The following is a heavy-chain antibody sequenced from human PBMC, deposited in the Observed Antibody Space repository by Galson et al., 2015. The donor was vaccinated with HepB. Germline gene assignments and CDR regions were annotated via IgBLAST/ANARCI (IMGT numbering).Heavy chain of an antibody. D-gene: IGHD4-17*01. CDR2: ISAYNGNT. J-gene: IGHJ4*02. Sequence: SVKVSCKASGYTFTSYGISWVRQAPGQGLEWMGWISAYNGNTNYAQKLQARVTMTTDTSTSTAYMELRSLRSDDTAVYYRARDSYGDLVACFDYWGQVTLVTVSS. CDR1: GYTFTSYG. V-gene: IGHV1-18*01. CDR3: ARDSYGDLVACFDY.